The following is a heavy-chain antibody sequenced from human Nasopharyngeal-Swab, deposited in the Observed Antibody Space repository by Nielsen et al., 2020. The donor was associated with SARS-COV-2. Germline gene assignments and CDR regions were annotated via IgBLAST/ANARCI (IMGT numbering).Heavy chain of an antibody. J-gene: IGHJ6*03. CDR1: GFTFSSYG. D-gene: IGHD3-16*01. V-gene: IGHV3-30*02. CDR3: AKDHKMDSGGGVGYMDV. Sequence: GESLKISCAASGFTFSSYGMHWVRQAPGEGLEWVAFIRYDGFNQHYVDSVKGRFTISGDSFKNTLYLQLNSLRAEDTAVYYCAKDHKMDSGGGVGYMDVWGKGTTVTVSS. CDR2: IRYDGFNQ.